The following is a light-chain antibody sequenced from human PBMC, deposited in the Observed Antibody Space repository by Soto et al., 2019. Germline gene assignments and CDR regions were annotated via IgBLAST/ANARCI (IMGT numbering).Light chain of an antibody. J-gene: IGKJ1*01. CDR3: QQYSNGPPDRT. CDR2: GAS. Sequence: EIVMTQSPATLSVSPGERATLSCRASQSVGSNLAWYQQKPGQAPRLLIYGASTRATGIPARFSGSGSGTEFTLTISSLQSEDFAIYFCQQYSNGPPDRTFGQGTKVEIK. V-gene: IGKV3-15*01. CDR1: QSVGSN.